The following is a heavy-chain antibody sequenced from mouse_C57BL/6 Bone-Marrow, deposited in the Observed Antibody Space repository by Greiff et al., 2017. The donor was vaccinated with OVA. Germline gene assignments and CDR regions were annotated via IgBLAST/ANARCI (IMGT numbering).Heavy chain of an antibody. Sequence: VQLQLPGAELVKPGASVKLSCKASGYTFTSYWMHWVKQRPGRGLEWIGRIDPNSGGTKYNEKFKSKATLTVDKPSSTAYMQLSSLTSEDSAVYYCAGWRRGYYGSSYRFAYWGQGTLVTVSA. D-gene: IGHD1-1*01. CDR1: GYTFTSYW. V-gene: IGHV1-72*01. CDR3: AGWRRGYYGSSYRFAY. CDR2: IDPNSGGT. J-gene: IGHJ3*01.